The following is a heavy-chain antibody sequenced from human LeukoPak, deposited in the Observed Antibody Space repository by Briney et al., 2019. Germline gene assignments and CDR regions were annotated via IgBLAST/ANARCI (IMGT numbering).Heavy chain of an antibody. CDR1: GFTFSSYA. Sequence: GGSLRLSCAASGFTFSSYAMHWVRQAPGKGLEWVAVISYDGSNKYYADSVKGRFTISRDNSKNTLYLQMNSLRAEDTAVYYCARDHRPFGDYGSGDYYYYMDVWGKGTTVTISS. CDR3: ARDHRPFGDYGSGDYYYYMDV. J-gene: IGHJ6*03. D-gene: IGHD4-17*01. V-gene: IGHV3-30*04. CDR2: ISYDGSNK.